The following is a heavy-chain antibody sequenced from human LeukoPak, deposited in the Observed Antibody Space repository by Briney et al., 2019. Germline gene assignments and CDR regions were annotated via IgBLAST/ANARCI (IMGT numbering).Heavy chain of an antibody. J-gene: IGHJ4*02. D-gene: IGHD1-26*01. CDR1: GFTFSSYA. CDR2: ISYDGSNK. V-gene: IGHV3-30-3*01. CDR3: ATDRNSGKYYDY. Sequence: GGSLRLSCAASGFTFSSYAMHWVRQAPGKGLEWVAVISYDGSNKYYADSVKGRFTVSRDNAKNTLYLQMDSLRAEDTAVYYCATDRNSGKYYDYWGQGTLVTVSS.